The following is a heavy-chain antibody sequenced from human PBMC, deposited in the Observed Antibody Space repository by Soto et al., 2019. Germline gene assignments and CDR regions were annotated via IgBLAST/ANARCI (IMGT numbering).Heavy chain of an antibody. CDR3: ARYQWTPGAFDP. J-gene: IGHJ5*02. Sequence: QVQLQQWGAGLLKPSETLSLTCAVYGGSLSDYYWNWLRQPPGKGLEWMGEINHRGTTSYNPSHKSRVAISVDTAMTQFSLKLRSVTAADTAIYYCARYQWTPGAFDPWGPGTQVTVSS. CDR1: GGSLSDYY. CDR2: INHRGTT. D-gene: IGHD6-19*01. V-gene: IGHV4-34*01.